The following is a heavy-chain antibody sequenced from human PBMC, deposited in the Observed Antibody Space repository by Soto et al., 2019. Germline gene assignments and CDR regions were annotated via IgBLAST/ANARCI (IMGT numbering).Heavy chain of an antibody. J-gene: IGHJ4*02. CDR1: GFTFSSYG. CDR2: IWYDGSNK. CDR3: ARSNYGDPRGYYFDY. Sequence: SLRLSCAASGFTFSSYGMHWVRQAPGKGLEWVAVIWYDGSNKYYADSVKGRFTISRDNSKNTLYLQMNSLRAEDTAVYYCARSNYGDPRGYYFDYWGQGTLVTVSS. V-gene: IGHV3-33*01. D-gene: IGHD4-17*01.